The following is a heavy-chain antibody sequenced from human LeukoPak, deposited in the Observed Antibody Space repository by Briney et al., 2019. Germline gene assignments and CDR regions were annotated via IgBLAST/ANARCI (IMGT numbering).Heavy chain of an antibody. V-gene: IGHV3-21*04. CDR3: ARAQVVVAAKSAFDI. CDR1: GFTFSSYS. D-gene: IGHD2-15*01. Sequence: GGSLRLSCAASGFTFSSYSMNWVRQAPGKGLEWVSSISSSSSYIYYADSVKGRFTISRDNAKNSLYLQMNSLRAEDTAVYYCARAQVVVAAKSAFDIWGQGTMVTVSS. J-gene: IGHJ3*02. CDR2: ISSSSSYI.